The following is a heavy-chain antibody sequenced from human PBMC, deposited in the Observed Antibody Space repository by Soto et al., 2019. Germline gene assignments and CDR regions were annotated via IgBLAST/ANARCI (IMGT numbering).Heavy chain of an antibody. CDR3: ARGYYYDSSGYYTTTHYYYGMDV. Sequence: QVQLVQSGAEVKKPGSSVKVSCKASGGTFSSYAISWVRQAPGQGLEWMGGIIPIFGTANYAQKFQGRVTLTADKSTSTAYMELSSLRSEDTAVYYCARGYYYDSSGYYTTTHYYYGMDVWGQGTTVTVSS. CDR2: IIPIFGTA. D-gene: IGHD3-22*01. CDR1: GGTFSSYA. J-gene: IGHJ6*02. V-gene: IGHV1-69*06.